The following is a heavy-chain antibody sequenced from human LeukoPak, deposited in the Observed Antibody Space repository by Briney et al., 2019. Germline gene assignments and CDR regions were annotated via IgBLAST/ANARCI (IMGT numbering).Heavy chain of an antibody. D-gene: IGHD3-10*01. CDR1: GFIFRSFA. CDR2: ISDSGSDT. CDR3: ARDESFYGSGRYY. V-gene: IGHV3-23*01. Sequence: GGSLRLSCAASGFIFRSFAMSWVRQAPGKGLEGVSGISDSGSDTRYADSVKGRFTISRDNSKHTLHLQMNSLRAEDTAVYYCARDESFYGSGRYYWGQGTLVTVSS. J-gene: IGHJ4*02.